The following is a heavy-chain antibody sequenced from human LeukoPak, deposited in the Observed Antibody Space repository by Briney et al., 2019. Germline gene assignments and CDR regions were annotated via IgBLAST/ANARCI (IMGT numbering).Heavy chain of an antibody. V-gene: IGHV4-34*01. CDR2: INHSGST. CDR1: GGSFSGYY. J-gene: IGHJ4*02. CDR3: ARHANYDFWSADPYYFDF. Sequence: SETLSLTCAVYGGSFSGYYWSWIRQPPGKGLEWIGEINHSGSTNYNPSLKSRVTISVDTSKNQFSLKVSSVTAADTAVYYCARHANYDFWSADPYYFDFWGQGTLVTVSS. D-gene: IGHD3-3*01.